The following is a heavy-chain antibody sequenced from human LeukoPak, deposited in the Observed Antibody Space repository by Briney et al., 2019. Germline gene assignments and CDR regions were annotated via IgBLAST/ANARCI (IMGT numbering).Heavy chain of an antibody. J-gene: IGHJ4*02. V-gene: IGHV5-51*01. CDR3: ARRGNYYALDY. D-gene: IGHD1-26*01. CDR2: IYPGDSDA. Sequence: GESLKISCKGSGYSFTTYWIAWVRQMPGKGLEWMGIIYPGDSDARYSPSFQGQVTISADKSNTTAYLQWNSLRASDTAMYYCARRGNYYALDYWGQGTLVTVSS. CDR1: GYSFTTYW.